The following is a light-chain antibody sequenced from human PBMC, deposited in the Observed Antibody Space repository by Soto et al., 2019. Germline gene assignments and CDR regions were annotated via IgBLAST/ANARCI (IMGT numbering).Light chain of an antibody. CDR3: AAWDDNLSGFYV. V-gene: IGLV1-47*01. CDR1: ASTIGRNY. CDR2: RNS. Sequence: QSVLTRSPSASGTPGERVTISCSGSASTIGRNYVYWYQQLPGTAPKLLIYRNSQRPSGVPDRFSGSKSDTSASLAISGLRSEDEADYYCAAWDDNLSGFYVFGDGTKVTV. J-gene: IGLJ1*01.